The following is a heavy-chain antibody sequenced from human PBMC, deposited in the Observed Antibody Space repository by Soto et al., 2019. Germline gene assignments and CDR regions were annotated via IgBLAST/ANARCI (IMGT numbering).Heavy chain of an antibody. Sequence: GGSLRLSCTASGFPFSSYAMSWVRQAPGKGLEWVSAISGSGGSTYYADSVKGRFTISRDNSKNTLYLQMNSLRAEDTAVYYCAKLWFGDPYYFDYWGQGTLVTVSS. CDR3: AKLWFGDPYYFDY. J-gene: IGHJ4*02. D-gene: IGHD3-10*01. CDR2: ISGSGGST. V-gene: IGHV3-23*01. CDR1: GFPFSSYA.